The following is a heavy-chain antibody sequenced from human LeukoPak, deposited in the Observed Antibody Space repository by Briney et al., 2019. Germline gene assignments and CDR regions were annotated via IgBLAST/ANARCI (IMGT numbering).Heavy chain of an antibody. Sequence: PSETLSLTCAVSGGSISSGGYSWSWIRQPPGKGLEWIGYIYHSGSTYYNPSLKSRVTISVDRSKNQFSLKLSSVTAADTAVYYCASQPTTVTGYRYWGQGTLVTVSS. CDR2: IYHSGST. CDR1: GGSISSGGYS. J-gene: IGHJ4*02. V-gene: IGHV4-30-2*01. D-gene: IGHD4-11*01. CDR3: ASQPTTVTGYRY.